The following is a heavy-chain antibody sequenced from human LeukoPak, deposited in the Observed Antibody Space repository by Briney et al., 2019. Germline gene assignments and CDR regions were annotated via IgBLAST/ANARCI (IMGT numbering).Heavy chain of an antibody. CDR2: ISSSSSYI. D-gene: IGHD6-19*01. V-gene: IGHV3-21*01. Sequence: PGGSLRLSCAASGFTFSSYSMNWVRQAPGKGLEWVSSISSSSSYIYYADSVKGRFTISRDNAKNSLYLQMNSLRAEDTAVYYCARVVGQWLVSDYWGQGTLVTVSS. CDR3: ARVVGQWLVSDY. CDR1: GFTFSSYS. J-gene: IGHJ4*02.